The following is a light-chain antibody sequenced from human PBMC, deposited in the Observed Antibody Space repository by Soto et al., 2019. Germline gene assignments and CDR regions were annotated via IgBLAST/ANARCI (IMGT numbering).Light chain of an antibody. V-gene: IGLV2-23*02. CDR3: CSYAGSSTSLVV. CDR1: SSDVGSYNL. J-gene: IGLJ2*01. CDR2: EVS. Sequence: QAALTQPASVSGSPGQSITISYTGTSSDVGSYNLVSWYQQHPGKAPKLMIYEVSKRPSGVSNRFSGSKSGNTASLTISGLQAEDEADYYCCSYAGSSTSLVVFGGGTKVTVL.